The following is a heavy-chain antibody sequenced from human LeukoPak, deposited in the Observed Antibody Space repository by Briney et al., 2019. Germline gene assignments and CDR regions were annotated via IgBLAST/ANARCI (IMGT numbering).Heavy chain of an antibody. Sequence: PGGSLRLSCAASRFTFSGYAMSWVRQTPGKGLEWVASIGDTGVSTYYADYVEGRFTISRDNSKNTVYLQMNSLRVEDTAVYYCARDDRESNGGYPAPDYWGQGTLVTVSS. CDR3: ARDDRESNGGYPAPDY. CDR1: RFTFSGYA. CDR2: IGDTGVST. D-gene: IGHD4-11*01. V-gene: IGHV3-23*01. J-gene: IGHJ4*02.